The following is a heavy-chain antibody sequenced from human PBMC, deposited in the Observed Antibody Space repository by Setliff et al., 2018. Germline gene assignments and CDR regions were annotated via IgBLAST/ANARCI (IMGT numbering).Heavy chain of an antibody. CDR1: GGSINNYY. V-gene: IGHV4-59*01. CDR3: ARAYSSSWYSSRYYFDY. CDR2: IDTSGST. Sequence: SETLSLTCTVSGGSINNYYWSWIRQSPGKGLEWIGYIDTSGSTNYNPSLKSRVTISVDTSKNQFSLKLSSVTAADTAVYYCARAYSSSWYSSRYYFDYWGQGTLVTVSS. D-gene: IGHD6-13*01. J-gene: IGHJ4*02.